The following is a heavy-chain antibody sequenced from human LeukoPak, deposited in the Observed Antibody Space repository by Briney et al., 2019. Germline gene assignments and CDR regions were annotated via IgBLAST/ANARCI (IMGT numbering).Heavy chain of an antibody. D-gene: IGHD4-17*01. V-gene: IGHV4-34*01. CDR1: GGSFSGYY. CDR3: ASGNGDSYAFDI. Sequence: SETLSLTCAVYGGSFSGYYWSWIRQPPGKGLEWIGEINHSGSTNYNPSLKSRVTISVDTSKNKFSLKLSSVTAADTAVYYCASGNGDSYAFDIWGQGTMVTVSS. J-gene: IGHJ3*02. CDR2: INHSGST.